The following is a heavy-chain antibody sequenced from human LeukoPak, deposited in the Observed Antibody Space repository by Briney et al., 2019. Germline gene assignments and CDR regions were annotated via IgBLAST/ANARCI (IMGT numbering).Heavy chain of an antibody. CDR2: IRYDGSNK. D-gene: IGHD1-26*01. J-gene: IGHJ4*02. CDR1: GFTFSSYG. Sequence: GGSLRLSCAASGFTFSSYGMHWVRQAPGKGLEWVAFIRYDGSNKYYADSVKGRFTISRDNSKNTLYLQMNSLRAEDTAVYYCAKAEWELNSYYFDYWGQGTLVTVSS. V-gene: IGHV3-30*02. CDR3: AKAEWELNSYYFDY.